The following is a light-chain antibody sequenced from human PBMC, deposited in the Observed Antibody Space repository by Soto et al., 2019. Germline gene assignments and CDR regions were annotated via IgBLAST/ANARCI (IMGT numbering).Light chain of an antibody. CDR2: KAS. CDR3: QPYNSYWT. J-gene: IGKJ1*01. Sequence: DIQMTQSPSTLSASVGDRVTITCRASQSISSWLAWYQQKPGKAPKLLIYKASSLESGVPSRFSGSGSGKEFALTISSLQPDDVATYYCQPYNSYWTFGQGTKVEIK. CDR1: QSISSW. V-gene: IGKV1-5*03.